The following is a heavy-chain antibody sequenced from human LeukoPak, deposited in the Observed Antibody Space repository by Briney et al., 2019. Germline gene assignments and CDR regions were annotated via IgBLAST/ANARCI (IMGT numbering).Heavy chain of an antibody. CDR2: ISAYNGNT. D-gene: IGHD6-19*01. J-gene: IGHJ3*02. CDR3: VIVGYSSGWRLGLDAFDI. CDR1: GYTFTSYG. Sequence: ASVKVSCKASGYTFTSYGISWVRQAPGQGLEWMGWISAYNGNTNYAQKLQGRVTMTTDTSTSTAYMELRSLRSDDTAVYYCVIVGYSSGWRLGLDAFDIWGQGTMVTVSS. V-gene: IGHV1-18*01.